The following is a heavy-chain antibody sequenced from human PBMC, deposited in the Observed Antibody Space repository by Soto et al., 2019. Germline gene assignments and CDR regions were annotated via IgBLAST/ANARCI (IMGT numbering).Heavy chain of an antibody. CDR2: ISSSSSYI. Sequence: EVQLVESGGGLVKPGGSLRLSCAASGFTFSSYSMNWVRQAPGKGLEWVSSISSSSSYIYYADSVKGRFTISRDNAKNSLYLQMNSLRADDKAVYYCASDRRDGYNFDYWGQGTLVTVSS. CDR1: GFTFSSYS. V-gene: IGHV3-21*01. D-gene: IGHD5-12*01. CDR3: ASDRRDGYNFDY. J-gene: IGHJ4*02.